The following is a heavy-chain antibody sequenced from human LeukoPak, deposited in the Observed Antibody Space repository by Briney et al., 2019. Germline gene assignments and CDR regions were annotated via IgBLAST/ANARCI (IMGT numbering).Heavy chain of an antibody. D-gene: IGHD3-9*01. CDR1: GGSISSSRYF. Sequence: SETLSLTCTVSGGSISSSRYFWGWIRQPPGKGLEWIGSIYYSGSTYYNPSLKSRVTISVDTSKNQFSLKLSSVTAADTAVYYCARGLILRYFDQDAFDIWGQGTMVTVSS. J-gene: IGHJ3*02. CDR3: ARGLILRYFDQDAFDI. V-gene: IGHV4-39*07. CDR2: IYYSGST.